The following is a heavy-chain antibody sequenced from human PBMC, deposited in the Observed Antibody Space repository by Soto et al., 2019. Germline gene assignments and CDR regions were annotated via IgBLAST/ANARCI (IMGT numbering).Heavy chain of an antibody. CDR1: AWSFRGCA. CDR2: IDHSGST. Sequence: TLXLPCAVSAWSFRGCAWHWIRQPPGTGLEWIGEIDHSGSTNYNPSLKSRVTISVDTSKSQFSLKLSSVTAADTAVYYCVRGAVREYDFWSGSVKVYYKGMDVWGQGTTVTV. CDR3: VRGAVREYDFWSGSVKVYYKGMDV. D-gene: IGHD3-3*01. J-gene: IGHJ6*02. V-gene: IGHV4-34*01.